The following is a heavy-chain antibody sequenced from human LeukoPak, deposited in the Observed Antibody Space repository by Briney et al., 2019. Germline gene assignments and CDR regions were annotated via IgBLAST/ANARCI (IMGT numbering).Heavy chain of an antibody. J-gene: IGHJ4*02. D-gene: IGHD3-22*01. CDR1: GYSFTSYW. Sequence: GESLKISCKGSGYSFTSYWIGWVRQMPGKGLEWMGIIYHGDSDTRYSPSFQGQVTISADKSISTAYLQWSSLKASDTAMYYCAAFTYYYDSSGYYPHYFDYWGQGTLVTVSS. CDR2: IYHGDSDT. V-gene: IGHV5-51*01. CDR3: AAFTYYYDSSGYYPHYFDY.